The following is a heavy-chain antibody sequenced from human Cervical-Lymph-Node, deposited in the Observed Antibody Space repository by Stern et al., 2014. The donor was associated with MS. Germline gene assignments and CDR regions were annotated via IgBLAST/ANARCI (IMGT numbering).Heavy chain of an antibody. J-gene: IGHJ3*01. D-gene: IGHD1-26*01. V-gene: IGHV1-46*03. Sequence: VQLVQSGAEVKKPGASVTVSCRTSGYTFIDYYIHWVRQAPGQVLEWMGIINLSDGATTYAEKFQGRVTMTRDPSTNTAYMQLGSLTSEDTAVFFCAREGADNDAFDVWGQGTMVTVSS. CDR2: INLSDGAT. CDR3: AREGADNDAFDV. CDR1: GYTFIDYY.